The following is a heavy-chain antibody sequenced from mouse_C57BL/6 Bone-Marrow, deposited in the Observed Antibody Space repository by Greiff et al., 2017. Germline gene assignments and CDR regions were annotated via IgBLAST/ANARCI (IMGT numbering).Heavy chain of an antibody. Sequence: VKLQQPGAELVKPGASVKLSCKASGYTFTSYWMHWVKQRPGQGLEWIGMIHPNSGSTNYNEKFKSKATLTVDKSSSTAYMQLSSLTSDDSAVYYFARRTTVRASYYFDYWGQGTTLTVSS. CDR1: GYTFTSYW. J-gene: IGHJ2*01. V-gene: IGHV1-64*01. CDR3: ARRTTVRASYYFDY. CDR2: IHPNSGST. D-gene: IGHD1-1*01.